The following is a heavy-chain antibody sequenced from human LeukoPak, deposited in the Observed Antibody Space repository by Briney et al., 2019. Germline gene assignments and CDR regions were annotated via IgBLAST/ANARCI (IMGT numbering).Heavy chain of an antibody. D-gene: IGHD6-13*01. V-gene: IGHV3-23*01. J-gene: IGHJ4*02. CDR1: GFTFSSYA. CDR2: ISGSGGST. Sequence: GGSLRLSCAASGFTFSSYAMSWVRQAPGKGLEWVSAISGSGGSTYYADSVKGRFTISRDNSKNTLYLQMNSLRAEDTAVYYCAKEGVGDPEYSSSWFDYWGQGTLVTVSS. CDR3: AKEGVGDPEYSSSWFDY.